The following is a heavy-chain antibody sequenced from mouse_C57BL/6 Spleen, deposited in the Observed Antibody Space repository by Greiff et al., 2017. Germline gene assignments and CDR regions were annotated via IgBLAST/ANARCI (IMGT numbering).Heavy chain of an antibody. J-gene: IGHJ1*03. CDR3: ARVVALRNWYFDV. CDR1: GFSLTSYA. CDR2: IWTGGGT. V-gene: IGHV2-9-1*01. D-gene: IGHD1-1*01. Sequence: VQLQESGPGLVAPSQSLSITCTVSGFSLTSYAISWVRQPPGKGLEWIGVIWTGGGTNYNSALKSRLSISKDNSKSQVFLKMNSLQTDDTARYYCARVVALRNWYFDVWGTGTTVTVSS.